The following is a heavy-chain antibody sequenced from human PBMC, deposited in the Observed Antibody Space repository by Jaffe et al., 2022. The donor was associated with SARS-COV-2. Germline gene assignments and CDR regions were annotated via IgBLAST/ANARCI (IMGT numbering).Heavy chain of an antibody. Sequence: EVQLVESGGDLVQPGRSLRLSCAASGFIFDDYTMHWVRQAPGKGLEWVSGVSWNSGSIAYADSVKGRFTISRDNAKNCLYLQMNSLRAEDTALYYCAKSIFSGLAAFDFWGQGTMVAVSS. CDR2: VSWNSGSI. CDR1: GFIFDDYT. J-gene: IGHJ3*01. CDR3: AKSIFSGLAAFDF. D-gene: IGHD5-12*01. V-gene: IGHV3-9*01.